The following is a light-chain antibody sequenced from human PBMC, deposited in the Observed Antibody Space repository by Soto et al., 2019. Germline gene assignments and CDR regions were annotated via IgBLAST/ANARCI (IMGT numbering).Light chain of an antibody. V-gene: IGLV3-21*02. J-gene: IGLJ1*01. Sequence: SYELTQPPSVSVSPGQTASITCGGDNIGTKSVHWYQQRPGQAPVLVVYDDKKRPSGIPERFSGSNSGNTATLTISRVETGDEADYYCQVCGRFSDQNFVFGDGTKVTVL. CDR2: DDK. CDR3: QVCGRFSDQNFV. CDR1: NIGTKS.